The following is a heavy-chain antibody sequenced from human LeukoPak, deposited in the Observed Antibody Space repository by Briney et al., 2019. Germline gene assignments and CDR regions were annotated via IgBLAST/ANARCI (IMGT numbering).Heavy chain of an antibody. D-gene: IGHD5-18*01. V-gene: IGHV3-23*01. CDR2: ISGSAHKI. CDR3: AGRPTGYSSGYIH. J-gene: IGHJ4*02. Sequence: GGSLRLSCVASGIAFSNYAVSWVRQAPEKGLDWVSVISGSAHKIRYADSVKGRFTISRDNSENIVYLQMNNLRVEDTAVYYCAGRPTGYSSGYIHWGQGTLVTVSS. CDR1: GIAFSNYA.